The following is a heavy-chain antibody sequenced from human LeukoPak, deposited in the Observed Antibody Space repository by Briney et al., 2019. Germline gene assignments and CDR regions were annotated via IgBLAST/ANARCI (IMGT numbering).Heavy chain of an antibody. CDR3: ARGLIGYYYGSGNIYYYGMDV. Sequence: SETLSLTCTVSGGSISSSHYYWGWIRQPPGKGLEWIGEINHRGTTNYNPSLKSRVTISVDTSKNQFSLKLSSVTAADTAVYYCARGLIGYYYGSGNIYYYGMDVWGQGTTDTVSS. V-gene: IGHV4-39*07. CDR2: INHRGTT. D-gene: IGHD3-10*01. CDR1: GGSISSSHYY. J-gene: IGHJ6*02.